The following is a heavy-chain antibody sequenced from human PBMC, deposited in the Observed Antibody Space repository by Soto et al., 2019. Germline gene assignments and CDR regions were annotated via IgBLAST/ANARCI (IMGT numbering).Heavy chain of an antibody. CDR1: GFTFSSYA. CDR2: ISGSGGST. V-gene: IGHV3-23*01. J-gene: IGHJ3*02. D-gene: IGHD3-3*02. Sequence: GESLKISCAASGFTFSSYAMSWVRQAPGKGLEWVSAISGSGGSTYYADSVKGRFTISRDNSKNTLYLQMNSLRAEDTAVYYCAKDIAGPFPRCHAFDIWGQGTMVTVSS. CDR3: AKDIAGPFPRCHAFDI.